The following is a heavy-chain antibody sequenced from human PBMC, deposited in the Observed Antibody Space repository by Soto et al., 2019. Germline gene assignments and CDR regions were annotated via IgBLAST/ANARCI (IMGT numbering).Heavy chain of an antibody. J-gene: IGHJ4*02. CDR3: ARDPPAFHSAFDY. CDR1: GGSISSYY. Sequence: SETLSLTCTVSGGSISSYYWSWIRQPAGKGLEWIGRIYTSGSTNYNPSLKSRVTMSVDTSKNQFSLHLDSVTPEDTAMYYCARDPPAFHSAFDYWGQGTLVTVSS. CDR2: IYTSGST. V-gene: IGHV4-4*07. D-gene: IGHD4-4*01.